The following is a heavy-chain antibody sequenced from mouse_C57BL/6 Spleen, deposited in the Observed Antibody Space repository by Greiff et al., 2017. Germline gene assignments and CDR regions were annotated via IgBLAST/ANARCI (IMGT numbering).Heavy chain of an antibody. CDR2: INPNNGGT. CDR3: ARSGYDPRFAY. J-gene: IGHJ3*01. D-gene: IGHD2-10*02. CDR1: GYTFTDYN. V-gene: IGHV1-22*01. Sequence: VQLQQSGPELVKPGASVKMSCKASGYTFTDYNMHWVKQSHGKSLEWIGYINPNNGGTSYNQKFKGKATLTVNKSSSTAYMELRILTSEDSAVYYCARSGYDPRFAYWGQGTLVTVSA.